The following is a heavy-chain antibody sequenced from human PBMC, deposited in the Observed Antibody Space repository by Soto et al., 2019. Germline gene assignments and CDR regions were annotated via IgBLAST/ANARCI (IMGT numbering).Heavy chain of an antibody. Sequence: EVQLVESGGGLVQPGGSLRLSCATSGFILSDCAMNWVRQAPGKGLEWVSYISSSSSVIDYADSVKGRFTVSRDNGRNSLYLQMNSLRAEDTAVDFCARDLRWGSNWYYYMDGWGQRAPVTVSS. CDR3: ARDLRWGSNWYYYMDG. V-gene: IGHV3-48*01. CDR2: ISSSSSVI. D-gene: IGHD7-27*01. CDR1: GFILSDCA. J-gene: IGHJ6*03.